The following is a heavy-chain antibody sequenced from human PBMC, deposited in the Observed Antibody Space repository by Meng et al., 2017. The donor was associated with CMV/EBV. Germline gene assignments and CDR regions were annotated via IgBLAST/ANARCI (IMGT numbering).Heavy chain of an antibody. J-gene: IGHJ6*02. CDR1: GFTFSSYA. Sequence: GESLKISCAASGFTFSSYAMSWVRQAPGKGLEWVSAISSGGGSTYYADSVKGRLTISRDNSKNTLYLQMNSLRAEDTAVYYCAKTTAVDTRSYYYYGMDVWGQGTTVTVSS. CDR2: ISSGGGST. CDR3: AKTTAVDTRSYYYYGMDV. D-gene: IGHD6-13*01. V-gene: IGHV3-23*01.